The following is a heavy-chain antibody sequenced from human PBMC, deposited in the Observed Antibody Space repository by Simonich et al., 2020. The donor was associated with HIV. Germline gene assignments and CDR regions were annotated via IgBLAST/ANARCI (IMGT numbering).Heavy chain of an antibody. V-gene: IGHV1-18*01. CDR1: GYTYINYG. D-gene: IGHD1-26*01. J-gene: IGHJ4*02. CDR3: ARDLPIGSYFDY. Sequence: QVQLVQSGAEVKKPGASVKVSCKASGYTYINYGINWVRQAPGQGLEWMGRITVYNGTTDSAQKFRGRLTLTTDTSTTTAYMELRSLRSDDTAVYYCARDLPIGSYFDYWGQGTLVTVSS. CDR2: ITVYNGTT.